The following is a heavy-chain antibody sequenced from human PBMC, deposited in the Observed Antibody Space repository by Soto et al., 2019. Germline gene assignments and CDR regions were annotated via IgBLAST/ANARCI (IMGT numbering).Heavy chain of an antibody. V-gene: IGHV3-21*01. CDR2: ISSSSSYI. Sequence: EVQLVESGGGLVKPGGSLRLSCAASGFTFSSYSMNWVRQAPGKGLEWVSSISSSSSYIYYADSVKGRFTISRDNAKNSLYLQMNSLRAEDTAVYYCARDRQEDYSSGNLCWFDPWGQGTLVTVSS. CDR3: ARDRQEDYSSGNLCWFDP. CDR1: GFTFSSYS. D-gene: IGHD6-19*01. J-gene: IGHJ5*02.